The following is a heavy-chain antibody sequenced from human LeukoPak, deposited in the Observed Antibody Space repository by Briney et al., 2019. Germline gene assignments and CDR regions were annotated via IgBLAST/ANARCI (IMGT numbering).Heavy chain of an antibody. CDR3: ARDHCDDAACYPFDR. V-gene: IGHV4-4*07. CDR1: GASFNYYY. D-gene: IGHD2-21*01. J-gene: IGHJ4*02. Sequence: SETLSLTCNVSGASFNYYYWSWIRQPAGKGLEWIGRVYLGGSTNYNPSLKSRVMMSLDKANNQLSLRLSPVTAADTATYYCARDHCDDAACYPFDRWGQGTLVTVSS. CDR2: VYLGGST.